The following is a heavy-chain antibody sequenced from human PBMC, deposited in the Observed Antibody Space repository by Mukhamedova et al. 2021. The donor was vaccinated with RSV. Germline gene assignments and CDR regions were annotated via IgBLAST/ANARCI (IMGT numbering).Heavy chain of an antibody. D-gene: IGHD3-22*01. Sequence: TSGSTNSNPSLKSRVTMSVDTSKNQFSLKLTSVTAADTAIYYCARGRNYYDSSGYCKALESWGQGTLVTVSS. CDR2: TSGST. V-gene: IGHV4-4*07. J-gene: IGHJ4*02. CDR3: ARGRNYYDSSGYCKALES.